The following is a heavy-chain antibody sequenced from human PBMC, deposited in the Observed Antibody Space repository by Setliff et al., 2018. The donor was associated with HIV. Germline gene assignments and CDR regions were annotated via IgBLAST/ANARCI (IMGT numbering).Heavy chain of an antibody. CDR1: GYTFSNYD. CDR2: MNPNRGNT. D-gene: IGHD6-19*01. V-gene: IGHV1-8*01. Sequence: ASVKVSCKASGYTFSNYDINWVRQATGQGLEWVGWMNPNRGNTGYAQKFQGRVTLTRNTSISTAYMELSSLRSEDTAVYSCAREPSGSGWYDEVDYWGQGTLVTVSS. CDR3: AREPSGSGWYDEVDY. J-gene: IGHJ4*02.